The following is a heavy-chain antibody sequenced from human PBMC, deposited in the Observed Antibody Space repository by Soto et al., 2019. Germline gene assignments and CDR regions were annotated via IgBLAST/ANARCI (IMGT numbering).Heavy chain of an antibody. V-gene: IGHV1-8*01. CDR2: MNPNSGNT. CDR3: ARRSGDYRRLYD. CDR1: GYPFTSYD. J-gene: IGHJ4*02. Sequence: QVQLVQSGAEVKKPGASVKVSCKASGYPFTSYDINWVRQATGQGLEWKGWMNPNSGNTDYAQKFRGRVTMTRDTSIRTAYMELSALTSEDTAVYYCARRSGDYRRLYDWGLGTLVTVSS. D-gene: IGHD4-17*01.